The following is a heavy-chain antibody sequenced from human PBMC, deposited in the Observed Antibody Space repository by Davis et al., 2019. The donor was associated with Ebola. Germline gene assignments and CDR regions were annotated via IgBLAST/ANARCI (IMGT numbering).Heavy chain of an antibody. CDR2: ISYDGSNK. CDR1: GFTFSSYA. V-gene: IGHV3-30-3*01. D-gene: IGHD1-26*01. J-gene: IGHJ3*02. CDR3: ARTSGSYRSDAFDI. Sequence: PGGSLRLSCAASGFTFSSYAMHWVRQAPGKGLEWVAVISYDGSNKYYADSVKGRFTISRDNSKNTLYLQMNSLRAEDTAVYYCARTSGSYRSDAFDIWGQGTMVTVSS.